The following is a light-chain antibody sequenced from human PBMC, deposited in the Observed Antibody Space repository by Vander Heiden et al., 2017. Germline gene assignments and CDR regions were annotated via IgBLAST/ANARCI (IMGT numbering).Light chain of an antibody. CDR3: QQYFSTPLT. CDR2: WAS. CDR1: QSLLYISNNRNY. V-gene: IGKV4-1*01. Sequence: DIVMTQSPDSLDVSLRERATINCKSSQSLLYISNNRNYLAWYQQKPGQPPTLLIYWASARESGVPDRFSGSGSGTDFTLTSSSLQAEDVAVYYCQQYFSTPLTFGGGTKVEIK. J-gene: IGKJ4*01.